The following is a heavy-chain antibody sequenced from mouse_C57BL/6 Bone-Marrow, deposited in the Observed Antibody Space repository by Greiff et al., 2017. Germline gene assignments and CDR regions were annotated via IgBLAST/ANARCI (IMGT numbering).Heavy chain of an antibody. CDR2: ISNLAYSI. CDR3: ARRVRTVVATDYAMDY. Sequence: EVKLVESGGGLVQPGGSLKLSCAASGFTFSDYGMAWVRQAPRKGPEWVAFISNLAYSIYYADTVTGRFTISRENAKNTLYLEMSSLRSEDTAMYYCARRVRTVVATDYAMDYWGQGTSVTVSS. V-gene: IGHV5-15*01. CDR1: GFTFSDYG. D-gene: IGHD1-1*01. J-gene: IGHJ4*01.